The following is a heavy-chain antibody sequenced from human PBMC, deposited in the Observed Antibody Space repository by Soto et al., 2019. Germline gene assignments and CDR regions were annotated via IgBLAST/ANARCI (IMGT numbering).Heavy chain of an antibody. J-gene: IGHJ4*02. V-gene: IGHV3-7*01. Sequence: GESLKISCAASGFTFSSYWMSWVRQAPGKGLEWVANIKQDGSEKYYVDSVKGRFTISRDNAKNSLYLQMNSLRAEDTAVYYGARAPDPSHIAEAYWGQGTLVTVSS. CDR1: GFTFSSYW. CDR2: IKQDGSEK. CDR3: ARAPDPSHIAEAY. D-gene: IGHD6-13*01.